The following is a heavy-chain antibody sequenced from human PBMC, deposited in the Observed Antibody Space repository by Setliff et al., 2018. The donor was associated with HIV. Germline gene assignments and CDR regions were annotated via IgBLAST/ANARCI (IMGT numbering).Heavy chain of an antibody. D-gene: IGHD1-26*01. CDR2: TANT. CDR3: ARHGALIKRYYYYYLDV. V-gene: IGHV4-39*01. J-gene: IGHJ6*03. CDR1: GDSISTDNYH. Sequence: PSETLSLTCTVSGDSISTDNYHWGWIRQPPGKGLEWIGHTANTDYNPSLKSRVTVSVDTSKNQLSLRLSSVTAADTAVYYCARHGALIKRYYYYYLDVWGKGTTVTVSS.